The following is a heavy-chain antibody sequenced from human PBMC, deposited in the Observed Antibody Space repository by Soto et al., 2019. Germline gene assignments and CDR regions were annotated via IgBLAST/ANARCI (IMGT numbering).Heavy chain of an antibody. CDR2: IYDTGISGYTPST. J-gene: IGHJ6*02. CDR3: ARGEDAFFYYGLDV. CDR1: GGSITSSY. D-gene: IGHD3-16*01. Sequence: PSETLSLTCTVSGGSITSSYWSWIRRPPGKGLEWIAYIYDTGISGYTPSTSYNPSLRSRVTRAVDTSKIQFSLKLTSVTAADTAVYYCARGEDAFFYYGLDVWGQGITVTVSS. V-gene: IGHV4-59*01.